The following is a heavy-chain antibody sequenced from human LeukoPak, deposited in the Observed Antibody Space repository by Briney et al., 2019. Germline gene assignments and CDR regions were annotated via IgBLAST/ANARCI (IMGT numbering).Heavy chain of an antibody. CDR3: ARGHWNNYDSSGFSDFDY. D-gene: IGHD3-22*01. CDR1: GFTFSSYA. CDR2: ISYDGSNK. Sequence: GRSLRLSCAASGFTFSSYAMHWVRQAPGKGLEWVAVISYDGSNKYYADSVKGRFTISRDNSKNTLYLQMNSLRAEDTAVYYCARGHWNNYDSSGFSDFDYWGQGTLVTVSS. V-gene: IGHV3-30*04. J-gene: IGHJ4*02.